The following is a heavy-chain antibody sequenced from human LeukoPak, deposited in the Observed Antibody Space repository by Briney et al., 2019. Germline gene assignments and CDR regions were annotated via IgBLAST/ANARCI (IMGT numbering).Heavy chain of an antibody. Sequence: SETLSLTCTVSGGSISSYYWSRIRQPPGKGLEWIGYIYYSGSTNYNPSLKSRVTISVDTSKNQFSLKLSSVTAADTAVYYCARLGDGYKLDYWGQGTLVTVSS. D-gene: IGHD5-24*01. V-gene: IGHV4-59*08. CDR3: ARLGDGYKLDY. CDR2: IYYSGST. CDR1: GGSISSYY. J-gene: IGHJ4*02.